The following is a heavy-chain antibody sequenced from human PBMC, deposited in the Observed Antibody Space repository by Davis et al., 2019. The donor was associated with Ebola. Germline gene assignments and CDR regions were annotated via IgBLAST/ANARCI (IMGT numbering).Heavy chain of an antibody. CDR2: ISISSSYI. Sequence: GESLKISCAASGFTFSSYSMNWVRQAPGKGLEWVSSISISSSYIYYADSVKGRFTISRDNAKNSLYLQMNSLRAEDTAVYYCARAGGYCSSTSCYGILYYYYGMDVWGQGTTVTVSS. D-gene: IGHD2-2*01. CDR1: GFTFSSYS. J-gene: IGHJ6*02. V-gene: IGHV3-21*01. CDR3: ARAGGYCSSTSCYGILYYYYGMDV.